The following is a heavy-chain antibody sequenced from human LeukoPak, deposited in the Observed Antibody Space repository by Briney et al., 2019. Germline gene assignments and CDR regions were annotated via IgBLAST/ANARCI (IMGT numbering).Heavy chain of an antibody. CDR2: IVGSGGTT. V-gene: IGHV3-23*01. Sequence: GGSLRLSCAVSGFTLTTYAMSWVRQAPGKGLEWVSAIVGSGGTTYYADSVKGRFTISRDNSKNTLYLQMNSLRAEDTAVYYCAKVKYSSGYEDDAFDIWGQGTMVTVSS. CDR1: GFTLTTYA. D-gene: IGHD3-22*01. CDR3: AKVKYSSGYEDDAFDI. J-gene: IGHJ3*02.